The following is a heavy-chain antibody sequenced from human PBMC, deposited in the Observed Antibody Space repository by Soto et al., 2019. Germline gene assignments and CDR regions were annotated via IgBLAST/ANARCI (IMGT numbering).Heavy chain of an antibody. CDR1: GESLNYYY. V-gene: IGHV4-34*01. CDR3: ARGMWSDRFAN. Sequence: HVQVQQWGAGLLKPSDTLSLTCAVYGESLNYYYWSWIRQAPGKGLEWIGEFYQGGSTHYNPSVKSRVTISVDMSSQQFSLKLTSVTAADTATDYCARGMWSDRFANWGQGTLVTVSS. J-gene: IGHJ5*02. D-gene: IGHD2-21*01. CDR2: FYQGGST.